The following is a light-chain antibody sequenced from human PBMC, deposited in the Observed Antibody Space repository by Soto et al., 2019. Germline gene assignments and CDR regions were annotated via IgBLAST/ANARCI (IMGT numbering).Light chain of an antibody. V-gene: IGKV3-15*01. CDR1: QSVSSN. CDR2: GAS. J-gene: IGKJ5*01. Sequence: EIVRTQSPATLSVSPGERATLSCRASQSVSSNLAWYQQKPGQAPRLLIYGASTRATGIPARFSGSGSGTEFTLTISSLQAEDFAFYYCQQYNNWPPLTFGQGTRLEIK. CDR3: QQYNNWPPLT.